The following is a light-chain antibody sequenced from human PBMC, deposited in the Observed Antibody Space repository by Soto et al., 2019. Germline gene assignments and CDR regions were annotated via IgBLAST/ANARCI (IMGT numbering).Light chain of an antibody. Sequence: QSALTQPASVSASPGQSITISCTGTSSDVGGYNYVSWYQQHPGKAPKLMIYDVTYRPSGISNRFSGSKSGNTASLTISGLQAEDEADYYCCSYAGSRVFGGGTKLTVL. CDR3: CSYAGSRV. V-gene: IGLV2-14*03. J-gene: IGLJ3*02. CDR2: DVT. CDR1: SSDVGGYNY.